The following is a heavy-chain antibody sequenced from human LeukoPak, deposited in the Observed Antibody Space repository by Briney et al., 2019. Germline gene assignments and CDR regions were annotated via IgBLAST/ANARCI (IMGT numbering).Heavy chain of an antibody. CDR1: GFTFSSYW. CDR2: INTDGSST. D-gene: IGHD6-19*01. CDR3: ARALAVAGTGGLF. J-gene: IGHJ4*02. Sequence: GGPLRLSCAASGFTFSSYWMHWVRQAPGKRLVWVSRINTDGSSTSYADSVKGRFTISRDNAKNTLYLQINSLRAEDTAVYYCARALAVAGTGGLFWGQGTLVTVSS. V-gene: IGHV3-74*01.